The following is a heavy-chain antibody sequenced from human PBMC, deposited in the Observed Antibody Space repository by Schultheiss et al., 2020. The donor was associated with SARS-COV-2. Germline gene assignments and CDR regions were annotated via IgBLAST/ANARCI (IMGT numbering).Heavy chain of an antibody. D-gene: IGHD2-2*01. J-gene: IGHJ3*02. Sequence: SETLSLTCTVSGDSISSYYWSWIRQPPGKGLEWIGYIYYSGSTNYNPSLKGRVTISVDTSKNQFSLKLSSVTAADTAVYYCARVGGIVVVPAARLAFDIWGQGTMVTVSS. CDR1: GDSISSYY. V-gene: IGHV4-59*01. CDR3: ARVGGIVVVPAARLAFDI. CDR2: IYYSGST.